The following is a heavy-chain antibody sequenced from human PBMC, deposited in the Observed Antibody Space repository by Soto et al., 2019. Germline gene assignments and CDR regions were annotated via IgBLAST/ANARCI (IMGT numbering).Heavy chain of an antibody. V-gene: IGHV3-64D*06. D-gene: IGHD5-12*01. CDR1: GFTFSSYA. CDR2: VRGNGDPP. CDR3: VKSRCGNNFDFFD. Sequence: PGGSLRLSCSASGFTFSSYAMHWVRQAPGKGLEYVSGVRGNGDPPFYADSVKGRFTISRDNSKNTLYLQMSSLSADDTAVYYCVKSRCGNNFDFFDWGQGALVTVSS. J-gene: IGHJ4*02.